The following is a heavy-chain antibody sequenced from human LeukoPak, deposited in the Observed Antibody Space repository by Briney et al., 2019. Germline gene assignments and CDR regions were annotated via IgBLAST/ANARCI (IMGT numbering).Heavy chain of an antibody. V-gene: IGHV3-11*01. D-gene: IGHD6-6*01. CDR1: GFSFSDSY. CDR2: IKSSDTST. J-gene: IGHJ4*02. CDR3: ARLRSSSYYFDY. Sequence: PGGSLRLSCAASGFSFSDSYMSWIRQAPGQGLEWLSYIKSSDTSTFYADSVKGRFTVSRDNAKNSLYLQMNSLRAEDTAVYYCARLRSSSYYFDYWGQGTLVTVSS.